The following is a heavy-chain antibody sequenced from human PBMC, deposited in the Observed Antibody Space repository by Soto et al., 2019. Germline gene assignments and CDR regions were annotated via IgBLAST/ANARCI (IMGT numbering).Heavy chain of an antibody. V-gene: IGHV3-7*03. CDR2: IKPDGSNK. J-gene: IGHJ4*02. CDR1: GSTFSSHW. Sequence: GGSLRLSCAASGSTFSSHWMKWVRQAPGKGLEWVASIKPDGSNKYYVDSVKGRFTLSRDNAENSLYLQMDSLRAEDTAVYYCARGDGDYVGQGTLVTVS. CDR3: ARGDGDY.